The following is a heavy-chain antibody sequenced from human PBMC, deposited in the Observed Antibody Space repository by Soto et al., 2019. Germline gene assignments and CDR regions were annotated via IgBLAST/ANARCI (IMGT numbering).Heavy chain of an antibody. CDR2: IYYSGST. V-gene: IGHV4-61*01. D-gene: IGHD3-22*01. CDR3: ASHGVGFYDSGGYYFGWYFDL. J-gene: IGHJ2*01. CDR1: GGSVSSGSYY. Sequence: QVQLQESGPGLVKPSETLSLTCTVSGGSVSSGSYYWSWIRQPPGKGLEWIGYIYYSGSTNYNPSLKSRVTISVVTSKNQFSLKLSSVTAAATALYYCASHGVGFYDSGGYYFGWYFDLWGRGTLVTVSS.